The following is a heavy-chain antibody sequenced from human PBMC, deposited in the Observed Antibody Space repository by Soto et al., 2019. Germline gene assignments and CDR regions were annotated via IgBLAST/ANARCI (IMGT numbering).Heavy chain of an antibody. CDR1: GYTFTSYA. CDR2: INAGNGNT. V-gene: IGHV1-3*01. Sequence: ASVKVSCKASGYTFTSYAMHWVRQAPGQGLEGMGWINAGNGNTKYSQKFQGRVTITRDTSASTAYMELSSLRSEDTAVYYCARGRWLRSEYYFDYWGQGTLVTVSS. D-gene: IGHD5-12*01. J-gene: IGHJ4*02. CDR3: ARGRWLRSEYYFDY.